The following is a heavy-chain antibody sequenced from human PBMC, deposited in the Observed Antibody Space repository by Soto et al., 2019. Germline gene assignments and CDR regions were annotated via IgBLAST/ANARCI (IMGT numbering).Heavy chain of an antibody. CDR3: ARFNWYFDL. V-gene: IGHV4-59*08. J-gene: IGHJ2*01. CDR1: GGSISSYY. Sequence: QVQLQESGPGLVKPSETLCLTCTVSGGSISSYYWSWIRQPPGKGLEWIGYIYYSGSTNYNPSLKSRVTISVDTSKNQFTLKLSSVTAADTAVYYCARFNWYFDLWGRGTLVTVSS. CDR2: IYYSGST.